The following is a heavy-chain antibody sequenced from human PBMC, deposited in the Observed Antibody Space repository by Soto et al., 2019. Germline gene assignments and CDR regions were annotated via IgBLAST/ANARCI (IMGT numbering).Heavy chain of an antibody. Sequence: SQTLSLTCAISGDSVSSNSAAWNWIRQSPSRGLEWLGRAYYRSKWYNDYAVPVKSRITINPDTTKNQISLQVNSVAPEDTAVYYCARESAGTYYFDYWGQGTMGTVSS. J-gene: IGHJ4*02. CDR2: AYYRSKWYN. CDR3: ARESAGTYYFDY. V-gene: IGHV6-1*01. CDR1: GDSVSSNSAA. D-gene: IGHD6-19*01.